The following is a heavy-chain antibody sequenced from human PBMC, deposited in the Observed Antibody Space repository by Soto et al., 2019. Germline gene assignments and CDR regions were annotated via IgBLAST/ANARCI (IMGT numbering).Heavy chain of an antibody. CDR2: ISYDGSNK. CDR3: AKGDGDGYNALDY. J-gene: IGHJ4*02. Sequence: QVQLVESGGGVVQPGRSLRLSCAASGFTFSSYGMQWVRQAPCKGLEWVAVISYDGSNKYYADSVKGRFTISRDNSKNTLYLQMNSLRAEDTAVYYCAKGDGDGYNALDYWGQGTLVTVSS. D-gene: IGHD5-12*01. V-gene: IGHV3-30*18. CDR1: GFTFSSYG.